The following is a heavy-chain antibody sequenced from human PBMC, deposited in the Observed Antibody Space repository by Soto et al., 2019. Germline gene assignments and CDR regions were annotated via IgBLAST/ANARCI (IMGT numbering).Heavy chain of an antibody. CDR2: ISAYNGNT. Sequence: ASVKVSCKASGYTLTSYGISWVRQAPGQGLEWMGWISAYNGNTNYAQKLQGRVTMTTDTSTSTAYMELRSLRSDDTAVYYCARVGRFLEWFTDWFDPWGQGTLVTVSS. CDR3: ARVGRFLEWFTDWFDP. J-gene: IGHJ5*02. CDR1: GYTLTSYG. D-gene: IGHD3-3*01. V-gene: IGHV1-18*01.